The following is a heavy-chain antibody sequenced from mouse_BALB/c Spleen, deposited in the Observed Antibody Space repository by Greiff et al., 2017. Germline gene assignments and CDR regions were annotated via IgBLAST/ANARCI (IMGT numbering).Heavy chain of an antibody. CDR1: GFAFSSYD. CDR3: ARQEGFFAY. CDR2: ISSGGGST. J-gene: IGHJ3*01. V-gene: IGHV5-12-1*01. Sequence: EVQLVESGGGLVKPGGSLKLSCAASGFAFSSYDMSWVRQTPEKRLEWVAYISSGGGSTYYPDTVKGRFTISRDNAKNTLYLQMSSLKSEDTAMYYCARQEGFFAYWGQGTLVTVSA.